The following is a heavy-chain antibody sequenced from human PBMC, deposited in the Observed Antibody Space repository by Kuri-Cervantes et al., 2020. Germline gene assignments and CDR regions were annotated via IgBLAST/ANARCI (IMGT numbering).Heavy chain of an antibody. CDR1: GFTFSSYA. CDR3: ARDHDSSGYDH. J-gene: IGHJ4*02. D-gene: IGHD3-22*01. CDR2: ISSSSSYI. Sequence: GESLKISCAASGFTFSSYAMSWVRQAPGKGLEWVSSISSSSSYIYYADSVKGRFTISRDNAKNSLYLQMNSLRAEDTAVYYCARDHDSSGYDHWGQGTLVTVSS. V-gene: IGHV3-21*01.